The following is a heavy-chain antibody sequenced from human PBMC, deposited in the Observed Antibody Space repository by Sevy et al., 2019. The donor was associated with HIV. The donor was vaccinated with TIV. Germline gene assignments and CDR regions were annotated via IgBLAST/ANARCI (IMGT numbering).Heavy chain of an antibody. CDR1: GFTLNAYW. J-gene: IGHJ4*02. Sequence: GGSLRLSCAASGFTLNAYWMHWVRQAPGKGLEWLANINQDGSTQYYAASVKGRFNISRDNAKNLVYLQMNTVRPEDTGLYYCARAIAAAAGFWGQGTLVTVSS. CDR2: INQDGSTQ. CDR3: ARAIAAAAGF. V-gene: IGHV3-7*01. D-gene: IGHD6-13*01.